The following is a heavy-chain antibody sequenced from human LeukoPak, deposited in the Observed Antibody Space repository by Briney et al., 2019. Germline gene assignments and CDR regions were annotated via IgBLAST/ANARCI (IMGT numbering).Heavy chain of an antibody. D-gene: IGHD3-16*02. J-gene: IGHJ4*02. CDR3: ARGFYDYVWGSYRYTELPLDY. CDR2: IWYDGSNK. V-gene: IGHV3-33*08. Sequence: GGSLRLSCAASGFTFSSYGMHWVRQAPGKGLEWVAVIWYDGSNKYYADSVKGRFTISRDNSKNTLYLQMNSLRAEDTAVYYCARGFYDYVWGSYRYTELPLDYWGQGTLVTVSS. CDR1: GFTFSSYG.